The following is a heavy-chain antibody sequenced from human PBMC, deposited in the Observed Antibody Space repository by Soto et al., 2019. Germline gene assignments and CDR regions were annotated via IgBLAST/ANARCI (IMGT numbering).Heavy chain of an antibody. V-gene: IGHV3-21*04. CDR1: GFTFSSYT. CDR3: ARESLPVNTALAPSVY. J-gene: IGHJ4*01. CDR2: ISSSSSYI. D-gene: IGHD5-18*01. Sequence: GGSLILSCAGSGFTFSSYTMNWVRQAPGKGLEWVSSISSSSSYIYYADSVKGRFTISRDNAKNSLYLQMNSLRAEDTAVYYCARESLPVNTALAPSVYWC.